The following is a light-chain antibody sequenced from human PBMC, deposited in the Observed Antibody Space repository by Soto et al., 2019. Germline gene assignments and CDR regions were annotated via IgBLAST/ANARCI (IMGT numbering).Light chain of an antibody. CDR3: QQYGSSPPYT. CDR1: ESVTSDC. V-gene: IGKV3-20*01. J-gene: IGKJ2*01. CDR2: GAS. Sequence: EIVLTQSPGTLSLSPGERATLSCRASESVTSDCLAWYRQRPGQAPRLLIYGASTRATGTPDRISGSGSGTDFTLTISRLEPEDFAVYFCQQYGSSPPYTFGQGTKLEIK.